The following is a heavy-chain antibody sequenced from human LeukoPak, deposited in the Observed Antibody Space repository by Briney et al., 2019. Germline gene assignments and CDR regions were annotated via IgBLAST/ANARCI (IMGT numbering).Heavy chain of an antibody. J-gene: IGHJ4*02. V-gene: IGHV1-18*01. CDR3: ARGEGGYYDILTGYSYYFDY. D-gene: IGHD3-9*01. Sequence: ASVKVSCKASGYTFTSYGISRVRQAPGQGLEWMGWISAYNGNTNYAQKLQGRVTMTTDTSTSTAYMELRSLRSDDTAVYYCARGEGGYYDILTGYSYYFDYWGQGTLVTVSS. CDR1: GYTFTSYG. CDR2: ISAYNGNT.